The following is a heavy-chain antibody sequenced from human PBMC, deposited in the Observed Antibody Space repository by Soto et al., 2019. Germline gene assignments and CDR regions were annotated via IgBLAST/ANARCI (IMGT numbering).Heavy chain of an antibody. CDR1: GDSLTIGGHY. Sequence: QVRLQESGPGLVRPSQTLSLTCSVSGDSLTIGGHYWTWIRQHPGKGLEWIGYIYHSGSTYYSPSLKSRVTISVDTSVNQFSLKLPSMTAADTAVYYCARGGDGFDLWGQGKMVTVSS. J-gene: IGHJ3*01. V-gene: IGHV4-31*03. CDR2: IYHSGST. CDR3: ARGGDGFDL.